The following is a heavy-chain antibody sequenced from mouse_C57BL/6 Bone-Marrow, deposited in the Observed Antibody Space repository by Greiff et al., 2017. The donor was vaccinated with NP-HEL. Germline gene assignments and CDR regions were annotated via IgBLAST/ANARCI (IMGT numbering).Heavy chain of an antibody. CDR3: ARQSYYNMDY. CDR1: GFTFSSYG. V-gene: IGHV5-6*01. D-gene: IGHD2-12*01. J-gene: IGHJ4*01. CDR2: ISSGGSYT. Sequence: EVMLVESGGDLVKPGGSLKLSCAASGFTFSSYGMSWVRQTPDKRLEWVATISSGGSYTYYPDSVKGRFTISRDNAKNTLYLQMSSLKSEDTAMYYCARQSYYNMDYWGQGTSVTVSS.